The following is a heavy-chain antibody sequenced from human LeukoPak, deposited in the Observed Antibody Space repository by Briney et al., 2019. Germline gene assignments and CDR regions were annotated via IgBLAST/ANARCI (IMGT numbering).Heavy chain of an antibody. V-gene: IGHV3-30*18. J-gene: IGHJ3*02. CDR2: ISYDGSNK. CDR1: GFTFSSYG. D-gene: IGHD2-2*01. CDR3: AKDRSRYQLLGDAFDI. Sequence: GGSLRLSCAASGFTFSSYGMHWVRQAPGKGLEWVAVISYDGSNKYYADSVKGRFTISRDNSKNTLYLQMNSLRAEDTAVYYCAKDRSRYQLLGDAFDIWGQGTMVTVSS.